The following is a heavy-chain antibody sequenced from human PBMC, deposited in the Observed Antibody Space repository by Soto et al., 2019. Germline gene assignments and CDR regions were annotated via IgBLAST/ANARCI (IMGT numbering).Heavy chain of an antibody. CDR2: ISPYNGNT. J-gene: IGHJ4*02. CDR1: GYTFTSYV. D-gene: IGHD3-16*02. CDR3: ASEGGVWGSFRYFDY. V-gene: IGHV1-18*04. Sequence: QVQLVQSGVEVQKPGASVKVSCKASGYTFTSYVINWLRQAPGQGREWMGWISPYNGNTNYGQKLQGRGTMTTDTSTSIAYMELRSLRSDDKAGYYCASEGGVWGSFRYFDYWGQGTLVTVSS.